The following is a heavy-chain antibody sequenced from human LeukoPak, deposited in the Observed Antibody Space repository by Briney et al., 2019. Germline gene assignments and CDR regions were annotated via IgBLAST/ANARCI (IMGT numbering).Heavy chain of an antibody. V-gene: IGHV4-38-2*01. D-gene: IGHD2-2*01. CDR2: IHHSGIT. CDR3: ARVMAWSTSNYYYYMDV. CDR1: GYSITSGSY. J-gene: IGHJ6*03. Sequence: SETLSLTCAVSGYSITSGSYWGWIRQPPGKGLEWIGSIHHSGITYYNPSLESRVTISVDTSKNHFSLKVTSVTAADTAVYYCARVMAWSTSNYYYYMDVWGTGTTVTVSS.